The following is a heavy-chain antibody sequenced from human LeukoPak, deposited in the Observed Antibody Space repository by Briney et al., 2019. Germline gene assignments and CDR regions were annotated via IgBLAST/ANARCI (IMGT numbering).Heavy chain of an antibody. V-gene: IGHV1-8*02. Sequence: ASVKVSCKASGGTFSSYAISWVRQAPGQGLEWMGWMNPNSGNTGYAQKFQGRVTMTRNTSISTAYMELSSLRSEDTAVYYCATRATTAIQDYWGQGTLVTVSS. CDR3: ATRATTAIQDY. D-gene: IGHD5-18*01. CDR2: MNPNSGNT. J-gene: IGHJ4*02. CDR1: GGTFSSYA.